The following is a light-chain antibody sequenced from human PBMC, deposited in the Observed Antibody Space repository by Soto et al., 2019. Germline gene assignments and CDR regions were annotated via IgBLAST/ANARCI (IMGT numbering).Light chain of an antibody. CDR1: QGIRND. CDR3: LHDYDYPLT. V-gene: IGKV1-6*01. J-gene: IGKJ4*01. Sequence: AIQMTQSPSSLSASIGDRVTITCRASQGIRNDLGWYQQKPGKAPKLLIYAASTLHSGVPSRFSGSGSGTDFTLTISSLQPEDFATYYCLHDYDYPLTFCGGTKVEIK. CDR2: AAS.